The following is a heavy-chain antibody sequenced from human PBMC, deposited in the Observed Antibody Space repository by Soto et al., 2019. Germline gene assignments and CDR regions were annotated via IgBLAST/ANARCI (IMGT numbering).Heavy chain of an antibody. Sequence: QVQLVQSGAEVRKPGASVTVSCRSSGDSFNDYYIHWVRQAPGQGFEWMGWINPNGGVTKYAQKFQGWFKMTRDTSIRIVYMQLSRVISDDTAVYYCARESGGATATLCYYYFYMDVWGTGTTVTVSS. V-gene: IGHV1-2*04. CDR2: INPNGGVT. J-gene: IGHJ6*03. D-gene: IGHD5-12*01. CDR1: GDSFNDYY. CDR3: ARESGGATATLCYYYFYMDV.